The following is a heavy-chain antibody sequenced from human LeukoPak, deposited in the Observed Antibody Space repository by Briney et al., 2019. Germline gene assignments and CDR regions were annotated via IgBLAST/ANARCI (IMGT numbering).Heavy chain of an antibody. V-gene: IGHV4-59*12. D-gene: IGHD6-13*01. CDR3: AREYSSRGFDY. Sequence: PSETLSLTCTVSGGSISSYYGSWIRQPPGKGLEWIGYIYYSGSTNYNPSLKSRVTISVDTSKNQCSLKLSSVTAADTAVYYCAREYSSRGFDYWGQGTLVTVSS. J-gene: IGHJ4*02. CDR2: IYYSGST. CDR1: GGSISSYY.